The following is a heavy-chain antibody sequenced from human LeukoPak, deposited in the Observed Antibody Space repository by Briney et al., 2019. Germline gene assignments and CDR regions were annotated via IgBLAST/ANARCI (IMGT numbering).Heavy chain of an antibody. Sequence: GGSLRLSCAASGFTFSIYGMHWVRQAPGKGLEWVTFIRYDGSNKYYADSVKGRFTISRDNSKNTLYLQMNSLRAEDTAVYYCAKDNYDSSGTVESWGQGTLVTVSS. D-gene: IGHD3-22*01. CDR2: IRYDGSNK. CDR3: AKDNYDSSGTVES. CDR1: GFTFSIYG. J-gene: IGHJ4*02. V-gene: IGHV3-30*02.